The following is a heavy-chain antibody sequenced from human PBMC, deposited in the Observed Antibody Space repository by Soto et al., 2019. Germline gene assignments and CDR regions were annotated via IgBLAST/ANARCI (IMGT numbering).Heavy chain of an antibody. CDR3: AVRHHCSGGRCPNHNAAFDI. CDR2: IIPILGIA. D-gene: IGHD2-15*01. J-gene: IGHJ3*02. CDR1: VGTFSRYT. Sequence: ASLKVSCKASVGTFSRYTISWVRKAPGQGLEWMGRIIPILGIANYAQKFQGRVTITADKSTSTAYMELSSLRSEDTAVYYCAVRHHCSGGRCPNHNAAFDIWGQGTIVTVSS. V-gene: IGHV1-69*02.